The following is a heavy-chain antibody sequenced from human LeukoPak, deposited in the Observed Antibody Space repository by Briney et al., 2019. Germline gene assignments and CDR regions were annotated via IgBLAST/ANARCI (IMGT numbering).Heavy chain of an antibody. CDR3: ARDPPTNDYGDYDDY. V-gene: IGHV1-2*02. CDR1: GYTFTSYY. CDR2: INPNSGGT. J-gene: IGHJ4*02. Sequence: ASVKVSCKASGYTFTSYYMHWVRQAPGQGLEWMGWINPNSGGTKYAQKFQGRVTMTRDTSISTAYMELSRLRSDDTAVYYCARDPPTNDYGDYDDYWGQGTLVTVSS. D-gene: IGHD4-17*01.